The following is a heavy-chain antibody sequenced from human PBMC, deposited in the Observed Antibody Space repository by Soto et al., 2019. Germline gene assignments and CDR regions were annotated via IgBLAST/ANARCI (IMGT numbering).Heavy chain of an antibody. D-gene: IGHD2-15*01. CDR1: GYSFTRVW. V-gene: IGHV5-51*01. Sequence: EVQLVQSGAEVKKPGESLKISCKGSGYSFTRVWIGWVRQMPGKGLEWMGIIYPDDSDTRYSPSFQGQVTISADKSISTPYLQWSSLKPSDPAMSYCASQSGYSRQIHYWGQGTLVTVSS. J-gene: IGHJ4*02. CDR2: IYPDDSDT. CDR3: ASQSGYSRQIHY.